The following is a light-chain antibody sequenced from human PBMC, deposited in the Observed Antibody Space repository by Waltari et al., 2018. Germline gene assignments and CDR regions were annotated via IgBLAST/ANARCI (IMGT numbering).Light chain of an antibody. J-gene: IGLJ7*01. CDR2: RDK. CDR3: QVWDSGTAV. CDR1: KLGGKN. Sequence: SYDLTQPLSVSVALGQTARISCGGNKLGGKNAHWYQQKAGQAPLLVIYRDKNRPSRIPERFSGSNSENTATLTISRAQAADEADYYCQVWDSGTAVFGGGTQLTVL. V-gene: IGLV3-9*01.